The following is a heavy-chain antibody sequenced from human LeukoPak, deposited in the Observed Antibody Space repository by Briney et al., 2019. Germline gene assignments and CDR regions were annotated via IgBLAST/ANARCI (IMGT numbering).Heavy chain of an antibody. D-gene: IGHD3-10*01. CDR3: ARGLDTMVRGVILDY. Sequence: GGSLRLSCAASEFTFSSYAMSWVRQAPGKGLEWVSVLYSGGSTYYADSVKGRFTISRDNSKNTLYLQMNSLRAEDTAVYYCARGLDTMVRGVILDYWGQGTLVTVSS. V-gene: IGHV3-66*02. CDR2: LYSGGST. J-gene: IGHJ4*02. CDR1: EFTFSSYA.